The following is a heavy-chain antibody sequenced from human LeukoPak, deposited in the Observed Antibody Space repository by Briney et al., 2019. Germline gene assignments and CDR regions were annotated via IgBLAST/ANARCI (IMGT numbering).Heavy chain of an antibody. V-gene: IGHV1-8*03. Sequence: ASVTVSCKASGYTFTNYDINWVRQAPGQGLEWMGWMNPNSGNTGYAQKFQGRVTITRNTSISTAYLELSRLRSEDTAVYYCVREWFDPWGQGTLVTVSA. J-gene: IGHJ5*02. CDR1: GYTFTNYD. CDR2: MNPNSGNT. CDR3: VREWFDP.